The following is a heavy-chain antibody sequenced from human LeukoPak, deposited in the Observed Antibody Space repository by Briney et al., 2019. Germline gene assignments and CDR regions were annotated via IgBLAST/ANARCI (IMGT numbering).Heavy chain of an antibody. Sequence: SVKVSCKASGGTFSSYAISWVRQAPGQGLEWMGGIIPIFGTANYAQKFQGRVTITTDESTSTAYMELSSLRSEDTAVYYCARGPNGYNWNYGWFDPWGQGTPVTVSS. CDR2: IIPIFGTA. V-gene: IGHV1-69*05. J-gene: IGHJ5*02. CDR3: ARGPNGYNWNYGWFDP. D-gene: IGHD1-7*01. CDR1: GGTFSSYA.